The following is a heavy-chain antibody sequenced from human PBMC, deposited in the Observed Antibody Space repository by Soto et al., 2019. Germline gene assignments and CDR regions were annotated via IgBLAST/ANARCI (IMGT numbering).Heavy chain of an antibody. CDR3: ARENTAQYCSGGSCYPTGWFDP. J-gene: IGHJ5*02. Sequence: VASVKVSCKASGYTFTGCYMHWVRQAPGQGLEWMGWINPNSGGTNYAQKFQGRVTMTRDTSISTAYMELSRLRSDDTAVYYCARENTAQYCSGGSCYPTGWFDPWGQGTLVTVSS. CDR2: INPNSGGT. V-gene: IGHV1-2*02. CDR1: GYTFTGCY. D-gene: IGHD2-15*01.